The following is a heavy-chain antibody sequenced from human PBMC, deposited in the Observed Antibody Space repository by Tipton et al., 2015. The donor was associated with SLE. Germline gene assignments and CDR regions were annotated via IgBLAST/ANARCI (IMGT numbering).Heavy chain of an antibody. CDR2: IYPGDSDI. J-gene: IGHJ2*01. V-gene: IGHV5-51*03. Sequence: VQLVQSGAEVKKPGESLKISCKASGHSFTSYWIAWVRQMPGKDLQWMGIIYPGDSDIRYSPSFQGQVTISADKSISTAYLHWSSLKASDTAMYYCASRRSCTDTTWYFDLWGRGTLVTVSS. CDR1: GHSFTSYW. D-gene: IGHD2-2*01. CDR3: ASRRSCTDTTWYFDL.